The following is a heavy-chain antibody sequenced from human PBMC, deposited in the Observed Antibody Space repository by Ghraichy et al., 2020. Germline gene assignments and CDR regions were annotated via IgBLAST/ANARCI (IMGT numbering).Heavy chain of an antibody. D-gene: IGHD1-26*01. CDR3: ARDRVVGAFRDGMDV. CDR1: GFSISSYY. Sequence: SESMSLTCTVSGFSISSYYWSWIRQPAGKGLEWVGRIYTSGSTNYNPSLKSRVTISVDTSKNQLSLKLSSVTAADTAVYYCARDRVVGAFRDGMDVWGQGTTVTVSS. CDR2: IYTSGST. V-gene: IGHV4-4*07. J-gene: IGHJ6*02.